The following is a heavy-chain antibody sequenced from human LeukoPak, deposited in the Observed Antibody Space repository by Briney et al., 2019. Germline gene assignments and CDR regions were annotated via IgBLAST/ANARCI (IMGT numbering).Heavy chain of an antibody. CDR3: VRDPSNSGNWFDL. Sequence: GGSLRLFCAASGFNLRDYWMHWVRQAPGKGLVWVSRLGTDGTYTNYADSVKGRFTISRDNAKNTLYLQMDSLRAEDTAFYYCVRDPSNSGNWFDLWGQGTLVTVSS. CDR2: LGTDGTYT. V-gene: IGHV3-74*01. CDR1: GFNLRDYW. J-gene: IGHJ5*02. D-gene: IGHD4-11*01.